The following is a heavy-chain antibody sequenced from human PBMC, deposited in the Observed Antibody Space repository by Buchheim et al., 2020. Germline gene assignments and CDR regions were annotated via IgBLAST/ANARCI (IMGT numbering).Heavy chain of an antibody. CDR3: ATGGRDWSSDN. Sequence: EVLLVESGGALVQPGGSLRLSCAASGFTFRTYWMTWVRQAPGKGLEWVANVSPDASEKFFVDSVKGRFTISRDNTKNSLYLQMNSLRAEDTAVYYCATGGRDWSSDNWGQGTL. CDR1: GFTFRTYW. CDR2: VSPDASEK. D-gene: IGHD3-9*01. J-gene: IGHJ4*02. V-gene: IGHV3-7*01.